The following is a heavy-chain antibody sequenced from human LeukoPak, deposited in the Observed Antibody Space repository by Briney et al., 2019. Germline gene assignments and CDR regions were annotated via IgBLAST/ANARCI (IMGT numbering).Heavy chain of an antibody. J-gene: IGHJ4*02. Sequence: ASVKVSCKASGYAFTSYYLHWVRQAPGQGLEWMGLINPSGGSPTYAQKFQGRVTMTRDTSTSTVFMELSSLRSEDTAVYYCARDGGRPGRAARLRNYFDNWGQGTLVTVSS. CDR2: INPSGGSP. CDR3: ARDGGRPGRAARLRNYFDN. V-gene: IGHV1-46*01. D-gene: IGHD6-6*01. CDR1: GYAFTSYY.